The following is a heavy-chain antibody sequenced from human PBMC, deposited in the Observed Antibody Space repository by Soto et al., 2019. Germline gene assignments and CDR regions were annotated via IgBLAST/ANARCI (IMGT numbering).Heavy chain of an antibody. Sequence: EVQLLESGGGLVQPGGSLRLSCAASGFTFSSYAMSWVRQAPGKGLEWVSAISGSGGSTYYADSVKGRFTISRDNSKNTLYLQMNSLRAEDTAVYYCAKDRGRPTVTTVLFYYYYGMDVWGQGTTVTVSS. CDR1: GFTFSSYA. V-gene: IGHV3-23*01. CDR3: AKDRGRPTVTTVLFYYYYGMDV. D-gene: IGHD4-4*01. CDR2: ISGSGGST. J-gene: IGHJ6*02.